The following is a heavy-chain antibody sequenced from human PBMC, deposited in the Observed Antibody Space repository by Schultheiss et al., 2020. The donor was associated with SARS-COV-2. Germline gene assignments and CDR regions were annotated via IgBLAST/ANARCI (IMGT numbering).Heavy chain of an antibody. CDR3: ARWGLDGATAFDY. CDR2: ISSSGSTI. V-gene: IGHV3-48*03. CDR1: GFTFSSYA. J-gene: IGHJ4*02. Sequence: GGSLRLSCAASGFTFSSYAMSWVRQAPGKGLEWVSYISSSGSTIYYADSVKGRFTISRDNAKNSLYLQMNSLRAEDTAVYYCARWGLDGATAFDYWGQGTLVTVSS. D-gene: IGHD1-26*01.